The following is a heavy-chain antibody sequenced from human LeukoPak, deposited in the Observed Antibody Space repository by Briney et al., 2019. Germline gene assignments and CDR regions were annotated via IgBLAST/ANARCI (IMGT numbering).Heavy chain of an antibody. V-gene: IGHV3-30-3*01. Sequence: GGSLRLSCAASGFSFDDYAMHWVRQAPGKGLAWVAVISYDGSNKYCADSVKGRFTISRDNSKNTLYLQMNSLRAEGTAVYYCARDRYSSGWDYFDYWGQGTLVTVSS. D-gene: IGHD6-19*01. CDR2: ISYDGSNK. CDR3: ARDRYSSGWDYFDY. J-gene: IGHJ4*02. CDR1: GFSFDDYA.